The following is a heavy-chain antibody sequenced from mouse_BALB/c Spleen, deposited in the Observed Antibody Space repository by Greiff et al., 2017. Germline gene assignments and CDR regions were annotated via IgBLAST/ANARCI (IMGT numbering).Heavy chain of an antibody. V-gene: IGHV1-4*01. CDR1: GYTFTSYT. CDR2: INPSSGYT. J-gene: IGHJ2*01. Sequence: VQLQQSGAELARPGASVKMSCKASGYTFTSYTMHWVKQRPGQGLEWIGYINPSSGYTNYNQKFKDKATLTADKSSSTAYMQLSSLTSEDSAVYYCARPITTVGYFDYWGQGTTLTVSS. D-gene: IGHD1-1*01. CDR3: ARPITTVGYFDY.